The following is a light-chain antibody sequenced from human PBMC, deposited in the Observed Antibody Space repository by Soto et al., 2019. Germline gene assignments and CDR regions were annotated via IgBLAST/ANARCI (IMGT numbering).Light chain of an antibody. CDR3: QSFLL. CDR2: GDT. Sequence: QSVLTQPPSVSGAPGQRVTISCNGSSSNIGAGFDVHWYQQFPGTAPKLLIFGDTIRPSGVPDRFSGSKSGTSASLAITGLQAEDEADYYCQSFLLFGGRTKLTVL. J-gene: IGLJ2*01. V-gene: IGLV1-40*01. CDR1: SSNIGAGFD.